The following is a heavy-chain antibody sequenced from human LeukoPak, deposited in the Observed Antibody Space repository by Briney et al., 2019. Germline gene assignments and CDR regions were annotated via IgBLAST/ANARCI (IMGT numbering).Heavy chain of an antibody. Sequence: PGGSLRLSCAASGFTFSSYAMSWVRQAPGKGLEWVSAISGSGGSTYYADSVKGRFTISRDNSKNTLYLQMNSLRTEDTAVYYCANGGVILTDYFDYWGQGTLVTVSS. D-gene: IGHD3-10*01. V-gene: IGHV3-23*01. J-gene: IGHJ4*02. CDR3: ANGGVILTDYFDY. CDR1: GFTFSSYA. CDR2: ISGSGGST.